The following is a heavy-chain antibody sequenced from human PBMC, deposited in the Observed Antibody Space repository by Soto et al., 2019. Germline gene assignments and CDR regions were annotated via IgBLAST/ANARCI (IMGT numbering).Heavy chain of an antibody. CDR3: AKEQADYIGSFDP. V-gene: IGHV1-69*13. J-gene: IGHJ5*02. Sequence: SVKVSCKASGGTFSSYAISWVRQAPGQGLEWMGGIIPIFGTANYAQKFQGRVTITADESTSTAYMELSSLRSEDTAIYYCAKEQADYIGSFDPWGQGTLVTVSS. D-gene: IGHD4-4*01. CDR2: IIPIFGTA. CDR1: GGTFSSYA.